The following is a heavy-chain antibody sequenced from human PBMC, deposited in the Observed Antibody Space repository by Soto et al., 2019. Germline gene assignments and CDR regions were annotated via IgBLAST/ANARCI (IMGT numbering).Heavy chain of an antibody. CDR3: AKGVVAATDPSYFDY. Sequence: EVQLVESGGGLVQPGRSLRLSCAASGFTFDDYAMHWVRQAPGKGLEWVSGISWNSGSIGYADSVKGRFTISRDNAKNSLYLQMNSLRAEDTALHYCAKGVVAATDPSYFDYWGQGTLVTVSS. D-gene: IGHD2-15*01. CDR2: ISWNSGSI. CDR1: GFTFDDYA. V-gene: IGHV3-9*01. J-gene: IGHJ4*02.